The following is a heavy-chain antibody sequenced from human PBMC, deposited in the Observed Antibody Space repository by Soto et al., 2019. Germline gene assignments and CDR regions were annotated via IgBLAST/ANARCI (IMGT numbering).Heavy chain of an antibody. CDR1: GFTFSSYA. J-gene: IGHJ6*02. CDR3: AKPPYSSSPYYYYGMDV. CDR2: VSGSGGTT. D-gene: IGHD6-6*01. Sequence: EVQLLESGGGLVQPGGSLRLSCSASGFTFSSYAMSWVRQAPGKGLEWVSAVSGSGGTTYYADSVKGRFTISRDNSKNTLYLQMNSLRAEDTAAYHCAKPPYSSSPYYYYGMDVWGQGTTVTVSS. V-gene: IGHV3-23*01.